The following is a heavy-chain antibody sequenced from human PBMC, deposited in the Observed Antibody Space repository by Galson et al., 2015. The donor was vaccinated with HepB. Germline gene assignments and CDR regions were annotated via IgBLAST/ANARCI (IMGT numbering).Heavy chain of an antibody. V-gene: IGHV1-69*10. D-gene: IGHD4-23*01. CDR1: GGTFSNYA. Sequence: SVKVSCKASGGTFSNYAISWVRQAPGLGLEWMGGIIPILGIANYTQKFQGRVTITADKSTSTAYMELSSLRSEDTALYYCARDVDYGGNAAWGQGTLVTVSS. CDR2: IIPILGIA. CDR3: ARDVDYGGNAA. J-gene: IGHJ5*02.